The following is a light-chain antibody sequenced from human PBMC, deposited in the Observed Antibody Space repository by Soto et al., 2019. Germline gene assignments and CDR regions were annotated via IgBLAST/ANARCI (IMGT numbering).Light chain of an antibody. J-gene: IGLJ2*01. Sequence: QSALTQPPSASGSPGQSVTISCNGTSNDIGGYNSVSWYQQHPGKAPKLMISDVSKRPSGVPDRFSGSKSGNTASLTVSGLQADDEADYYCSSYAGTNTVVFGGGTKLTVL. CDR3: SSYAGTNTVV. CDR2: DVS. V-gene: IGLV2-8*01. CDR1: SNDIGGYNS.